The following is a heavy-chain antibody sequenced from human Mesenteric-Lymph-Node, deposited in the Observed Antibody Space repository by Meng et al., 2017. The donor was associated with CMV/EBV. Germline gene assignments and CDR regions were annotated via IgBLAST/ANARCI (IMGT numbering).Heavy chain of an antibody. CDR2: IYSGGTT. J-gene: IGHJ4*02. CDR1: GLTISNNY. CDR3: ARGGKATSGGYFFDY. Sequence: GESLKISCAASGLTISNNYMNWVRQAPGKGLEWVSIIYSGGTTYYADSVKGRFTISRDSSKNTLYLQMNNLRAEDTAVYFCARGGKATSGGYFFDYWGQGTLVTVSS. V-gene: IGHV3-66*02. D-gene: IGHD3-16*01.